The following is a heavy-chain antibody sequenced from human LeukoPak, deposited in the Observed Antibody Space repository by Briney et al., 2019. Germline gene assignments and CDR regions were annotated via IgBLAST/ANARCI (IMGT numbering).Heavy chain of an antibody. V-gene: IGHV4-59*01. Sequence: SETLSLTCTVSGGSISSYYWSWIRQPPGKGLEWIGYIYYSGSTNYNPPLKSRVTISVDTSKNQFSLKLSSVTAADTAVYYCASVPYSYGYGLGYYYYMDVWGKGTTVTVSS. CDR3: ASVPYSYGYGLGYYYYMDV. D-gene: IGHD5-18*01. J-gene: IGHJ6*03. CDR2: IYYSGST. CDR1: GGSISSYY.